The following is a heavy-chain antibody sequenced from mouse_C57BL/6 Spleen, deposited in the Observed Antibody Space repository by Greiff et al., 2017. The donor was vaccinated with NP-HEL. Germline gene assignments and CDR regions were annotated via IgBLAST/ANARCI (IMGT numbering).Heavy chain of an antibody. CDR1: GFTFTDYY. V-gene: IGHV7-3*01. CDR2: IRNKANGYTT. CDR3: ARDSSGCSFAY. J-gene: IGHJ3*01. D-gene: IGHD3-2*02. Sequence: EVKLVESGGGLVQPGGSLSLSCAASGFTFTDYYMSWVRQPPGKALEWLGFIRNKANGYTTEYSASVKGRFTISRDNSQSILYLQMNALRAEDSATYYCARDSSGCSFAYWGQGTLVTVSA.